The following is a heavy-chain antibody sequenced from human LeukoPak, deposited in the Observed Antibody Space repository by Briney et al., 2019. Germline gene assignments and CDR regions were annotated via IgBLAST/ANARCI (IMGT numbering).Heavy chain of an antibody. D-gene: IGHD6-19*01. CDR1: GFTVSSNY. CDR2: IYSGGST. Sequence: GGSLRLSCAASGFTVSSNYMSWVRQAPGKGLEWVSVIYSGGSTYYADSVEGRFTISRDNSKNTLYLQMNSLRAEDTAVYYCASLGGSGWRPFDYWGQGTLVTVSS. CDR3: ASLGGSGWRPFDY. V-gene: IGHV3-53*01. J-gene: IGHJ4*02.